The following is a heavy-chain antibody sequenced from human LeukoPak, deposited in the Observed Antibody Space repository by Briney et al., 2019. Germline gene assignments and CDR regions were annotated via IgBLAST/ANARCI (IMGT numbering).Heavy chain of an antibody. Sequence: PGGSLRLSCAASGFTFSSYEMNWVRQAPGKGLEWVGRIKSKADGGTTDYAAPVKGRFTISRDDSKNTLYLQMNSLKTEDTAVYYCTTERSRSRSYLIGDDYWGQGTLVTVSS. CDR1: GFTFSSYE. J-gene: IGHJ4*02. D-gene: IGHD1-26*01. V-gene: IGHV3-15*01. CDR2: IKSKADGGTT. CDR3: TTERSRSRSYLIGDDY.